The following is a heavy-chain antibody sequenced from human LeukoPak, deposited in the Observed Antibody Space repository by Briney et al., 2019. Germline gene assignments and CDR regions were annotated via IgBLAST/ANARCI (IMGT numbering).Heavy chain of an antibody. CDR1: GGSFNGYY. D-gene: IGHD6-19*01. V-gene: IGHV4-34*01. CDR2: INHSGST. CDR3: ARGGSSGWYKWFDR. J-gene: IGHJ5*02. Sequence: SETLSLTCAVYGGSFNGYYWSWIRQPPRKGPEWNGEINHSGSTNYNPSLKSRLTISVDTSKNQFSLKLSSVTAADTAVYYCARGGSSGWYKWFDRWGQGTLVTVSS.